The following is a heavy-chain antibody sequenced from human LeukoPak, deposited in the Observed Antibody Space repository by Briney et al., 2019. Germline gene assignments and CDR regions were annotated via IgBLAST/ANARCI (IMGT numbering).Heavy chain of an antibody. CDR3: ARDDSSSWYASDY. V-gene: IGHV3-30-3*01. CDR1: GFTFSSYA. D-gene: IGHD6-13*01. CDR2: ISYDGSNK. Sequence: GGSLRLSCAASGFTFSSYAMHWVCQAPGKGLEWVAVISYDGSNKYYADSVKGRFTISRDNSKNTLYLQMNSLRAEDTAVYFCARDDSSSWYASDYWGQGTLVAVSS. J-gene: IGHJ4*02.